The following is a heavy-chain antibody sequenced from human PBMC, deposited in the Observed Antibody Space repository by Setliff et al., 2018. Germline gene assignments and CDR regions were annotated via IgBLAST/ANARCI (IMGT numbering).Heavy chain of an antibody. CDR3: ARGTKTMVINYWYFDV. Sequence: PSETLSLTCAVYGGSFSGYYWSWIRQPPGKGLEWIGEIHHSGSTNFHPSLKSRVAISVDPSKNQFYLNLRSVTAADTAVYFCARGTKTMVINYWYFDVWGRGTPVTVS. J-gene: IGHJ2*01. V-gene: IGHV4-34*01. D-gene: IGHD4-17*01. CDR1: GGSFSGYY. CDR2: IHHSGST.